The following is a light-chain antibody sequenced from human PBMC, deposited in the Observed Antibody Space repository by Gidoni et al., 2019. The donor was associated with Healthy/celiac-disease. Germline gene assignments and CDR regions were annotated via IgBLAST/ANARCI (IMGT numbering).Light chain of an antibody. CDR2: AAS. V-gene: IGKV1-39*01. Sequence: DIQMTQSPSSLSASVGDRVTITCRASQSISSYLNWYQQKPGKAPKLLIYAASSLQSGVPSRFSGSGPGTDFTLTISSLQPEDFATYYCQQSYSTRPFTFGPGTKVDIK. CDR1: QSISSY. CDR3: QQSYSTRPFT. J-gene: IGKJ3*01.